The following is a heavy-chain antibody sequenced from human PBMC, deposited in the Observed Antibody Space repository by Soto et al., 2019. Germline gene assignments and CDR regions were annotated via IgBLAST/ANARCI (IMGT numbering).Heavy chain of an antibody. J-gene: IGHJ6*02. V-gene: IGHV5-51*01. D-gene: IGHD2-15*01. CDR1: GYSFTSYW. CDR3: ARFNGRVYCSGGSCYPGYYGMDV. CDR2: IYPGDSDT. Sequence: PGESLKISCKGSGYSFTSYWIGWVRQMPGKGLKWMGIIYPGDSDTRYSPSFQGQVTISADKSISTAYLQWSSLKASDTAMYYCARFNGRVYCSGGSCYPGYYGMDVWGQGTTVTVSS.